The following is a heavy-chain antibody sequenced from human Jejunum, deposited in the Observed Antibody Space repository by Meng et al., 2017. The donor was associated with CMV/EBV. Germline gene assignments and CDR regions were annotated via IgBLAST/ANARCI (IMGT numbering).Heavy chain of an antibody. Sequence: CKTSGYTFNSYGITWVQQAPGQGPEWLGWISPYNGQTNYAQKVQGRVTMTTDTSMSTVYMELRSLTSNDTAVYYCARDGTGTSWYDSWGQGTLVTVSS. D-gene: IGHD1-26*01. J-gene: IGHJ5*01. V-gene: IGHV1-18*01. CDR2: ISPYNGQT. CDR3: ARDGTGTSWYDS. CDR1: GYTFNSYG.